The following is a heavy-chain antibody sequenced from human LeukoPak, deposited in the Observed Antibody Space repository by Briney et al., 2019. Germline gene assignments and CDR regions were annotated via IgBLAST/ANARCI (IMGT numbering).Heavy chain of an antibody. D-gene: IGHD1-1*01. J-gene: IGHJ4*02. CDR1: GGTYSSYA. CDR2: IITIFGTA. V-gene: IGHV1-69*01. Sequence: SVKVSCKATGGTYSSYAISWVRQAPGQGLEGMGGIITIFGTAIYAQKFQGRVMIAAEESTSTGYVELSSLRSEDTAVYYCARDHGSSWRQGTLVTVSS. CDR3: ARDHGSS.